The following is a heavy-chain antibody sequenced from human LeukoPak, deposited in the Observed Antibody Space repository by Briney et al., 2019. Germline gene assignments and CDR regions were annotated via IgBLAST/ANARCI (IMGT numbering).Heavy chain of an antibody. D-gene: IGHD5-18*01. Sequence: RASVKVSCKASGYTFTNYQISWVRQAPGQGLEWMGWISTYNGNTNYAPKFQDRVSMTTDTSTTTAYVELRSLRSDDTAIYYCARGDSNYWGQGTLVTVSS. CDR1: GYTFTNYQ. CDR2: ISTYNGNT. J-gene: IGHJ4*02. V-gene: IGHV1-18*01. CDR3: ARGDSNY.